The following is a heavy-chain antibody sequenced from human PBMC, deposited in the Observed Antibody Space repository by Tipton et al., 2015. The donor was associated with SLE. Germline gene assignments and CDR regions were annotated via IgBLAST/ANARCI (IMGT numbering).Heavy chain of an antibody. CDR3: ARVSDYDDWYFDL. Sequence: TLSLTCTVSGGSIRSYYWSWIRQAPGKGLEWIGEIYHSGSTNYNPSLKSRVTISVDKSKNQFSLKLSSVTAADTAVYYCARVSDYDDWYFDLWGRGTLVTVSS. J-gene: IGHJ2*01. CDR1: GGSIRSYY. D-gene: IGHD3-22*01. V-gene: IGHV4-59*12. CDR2: IYHSGST.